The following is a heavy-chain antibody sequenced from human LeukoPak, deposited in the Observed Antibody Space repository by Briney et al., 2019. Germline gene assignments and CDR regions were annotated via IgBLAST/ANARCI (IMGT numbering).Heavy chain of an antibody. V-gene: IGHV4-39*02. CDR2: IYYSETT. CDR1: GDSISRSGYA. CDR3: STTSRGWYGVGDY. Sequence: SETLSLSCTVSGDSISRSGYAWGWIRQPPCKGLERIGSIYYSETTNYNPSLKSRVTISKDTSKNHFSLKLSSVTAADTALYYCSTTSRGWYGVGDYWGQGTLVNVSS. D-gene: IGHD6-19*01. J-gene: IGHJ4*02.